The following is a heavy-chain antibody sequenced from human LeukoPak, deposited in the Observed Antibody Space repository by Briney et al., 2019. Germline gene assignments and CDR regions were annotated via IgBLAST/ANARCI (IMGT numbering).Heavy chain of an antibody. V-gene: IGHV4-59*01. CDR3: ARDPRGYSYGSRGGFDY. CDR2: IYYSGST. Sequence: SETLSLTCTVSGGSISSYYWSWIRQPPGKGLEWIGYIYYSGSTNYNPSLKSRVTISVDTSKNQFSLKLSSVTAADTAVYYCARDPRGYSYGSRGGFDYWGQGTLVTVSS. CDR1: GGSISSYY. D-gene: IGHD5-18*01. J-gene: IGHJ4*02.